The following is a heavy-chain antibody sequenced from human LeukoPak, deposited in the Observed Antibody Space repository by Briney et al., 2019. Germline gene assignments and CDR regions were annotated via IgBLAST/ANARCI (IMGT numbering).Heavy chain of an antibody. CDR2: INPNSGGT. J-gene: IGHJ3*02. D-gene: IGHD3-9*01. CDR3: ARVARRILTASDAFDI. V-gene: IGHV1-2*02. CDR1: GYTFIGYY. Sequence: ASVKVSCKASGYTFIGYYMHWVRQSPGQGLEWMGWINPNSGGTNYAQNFQGRVTMTLDTSISTVYMELSRLRSDDTAVYYCARVARRILTASDAFDIWGQGTMVTVSS.